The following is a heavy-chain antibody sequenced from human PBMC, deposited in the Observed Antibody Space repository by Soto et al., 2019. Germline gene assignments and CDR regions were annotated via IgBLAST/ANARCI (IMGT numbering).Heavy chain of an antibody. CDR2: INPNIGVT. CDR3: ARGFTFDT. J-gene: IGHJ5*02. CDR1: GYTFVAYY. V-gene: IGHV1-2*02. D-gene: IGHD3-22*01. Sequence: RASVKVSCKASGYTFVAYYIHWVRQAPGQGLEWMGWINPNIGVTKYAQKFQGRFSMTRDTSITTAYMELSSLTSDDRAVYYCARGFTFDTWGQGTLVTVSS.